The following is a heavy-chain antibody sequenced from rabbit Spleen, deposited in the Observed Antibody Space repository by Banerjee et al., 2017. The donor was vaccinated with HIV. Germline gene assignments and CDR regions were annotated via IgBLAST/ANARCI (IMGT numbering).Heavy chain of an antibody. D-gene: IGHD2-1*01. V-gene: IGHV1S47*01. Sequence: QEQLVESGGGLVQPGGSLKLSCKASGFDFSSYGVSWVRQAPGKGLEWIGYIDPVFGRTYYASWVNGRFTILSHNAQNTLYLQLNSLTAADTATYFCVRDRANIGGDYGPYYFDLWGPGTLVTVS. CDR3: VRDRANIGGDYGPYYFDL. CDR1: GFDFSSYG. CDR2: IDPVFGRT. J-gene: IGHJ4*01.